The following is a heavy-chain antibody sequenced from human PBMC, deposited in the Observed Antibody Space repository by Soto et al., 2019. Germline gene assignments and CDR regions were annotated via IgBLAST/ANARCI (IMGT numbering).Heavy chain of an antibody. V-gene: IGHV5-10-1*01. D-gene: IGHD3-3*02. J-gene: IGHJ4*02. CDR2: IDPSDSYT. CDR1: GDSFTSYW. Sequence: HGESRKISCKGSGDSFTSYWISWVRQMPGKGLEWMGRIDPSDSYTNYSPSFQGHVTISADKSISTAYLQWSSLKASDTAMYYCQNHFFSSYPSRWYVDYWAQAT. CDR3: QNHFFSSYPSRWYVDY.